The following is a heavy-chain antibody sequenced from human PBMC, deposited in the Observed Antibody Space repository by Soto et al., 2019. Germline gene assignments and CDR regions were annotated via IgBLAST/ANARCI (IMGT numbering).Heavy chain of an antibody. J-gene: IGHJ5*02. Sequence: QVQLVQSGDEVKKTGASVKGSCRASGYTLTNYGISWVRQAPGEGLFWMGWISGHNGNTLYAQNARGRLTLTIDTSTNTAYMELMSLKIDATAMYYCVRDWQLSPWGQGTLVTVSS. D-gene: IGHD1-1*01. CDR2: ISGHNGNT. CDR1: GYTLTNYG. CDR3: VRDWQLSP. V-gene: IGHV1-18*01.